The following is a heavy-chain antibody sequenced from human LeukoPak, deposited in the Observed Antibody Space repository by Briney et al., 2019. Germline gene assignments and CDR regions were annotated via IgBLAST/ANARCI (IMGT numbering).Heavy chain of an antibody. Sequence: SETLSLTCAVYGGSSSGYYWTWIRQPPGKGLEWIGEINHSGNINYNPSLKSRLTISVDTSKNQFSLKLSSMTAADTAVYYCARGRRSWGQGALVTVSS. J-gene: IGHJ4*02. CDR3: ARGRRS. CDR2: INHSGNI. D-gene: IGHD5-24*01. V-gene: IGHV4-34*01. CDR1: GGSSSGYY.